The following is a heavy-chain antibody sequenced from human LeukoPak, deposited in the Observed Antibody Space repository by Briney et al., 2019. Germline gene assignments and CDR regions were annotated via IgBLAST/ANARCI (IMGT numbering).Heavy chain of an antibody. CDR3: ATPDMTTASLPFDI. CDR1: VYTLPELS. D-gene: IGHD4-17*01. CDR2: FDPEDGET. J-gene: IGHJ4*02. V-gene: IGHV1-24*01. Sequence: GASVTVSCKVSVYTLPELSMHWVRQAPGKGLEWMGGFDPEDGETIYAQKFQGRVTMTEDTSTDTAYMELSSLRSEDTAVYYCATPDMTTASLPFDIWGQGTLVTVSS.